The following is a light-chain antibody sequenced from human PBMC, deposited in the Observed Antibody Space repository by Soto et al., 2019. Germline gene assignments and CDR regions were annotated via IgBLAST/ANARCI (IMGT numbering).Light chain of an antibody. V-gene: IGLV2-14*01. J-gene: IGLJ1*01. CDR1: SSDVGAYNL. CDR3: ASLTTTKFV. CDR2: EVT. Sequence: QSVLTQPASVSGSPGQSITISCTGTSSDVGAYNLVSWYQHLPDKAPKLIISEVTNRPSGVSDRFSGSKSGNTASLTISGLQAEDEADYYCASLTTTKFVFGSGTKVTVL.